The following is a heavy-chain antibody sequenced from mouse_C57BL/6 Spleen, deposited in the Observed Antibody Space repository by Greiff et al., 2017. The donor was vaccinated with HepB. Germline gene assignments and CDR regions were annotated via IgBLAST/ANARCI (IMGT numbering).Heavy chain of an antibody. CDR1: GYSITSGYY. D-gene: IGHD2-3*01. Sequence: DVQLQESGPGLVKPSQSLSLTCSVTGYSITSGYYWNWIRQFPGNKLEWMGYISYDGSNNYNPSLKNRISITRDTSKNQFFLKLNSVTTEDTATYYCARVDGYYVRAMDYWGQGTSVTVSS. CDR3: ARVDGYYVRAMDY. J-gene: IGHJ4*01. V-gene: IGHV3-6*01. CDR2: ISYDGSN.